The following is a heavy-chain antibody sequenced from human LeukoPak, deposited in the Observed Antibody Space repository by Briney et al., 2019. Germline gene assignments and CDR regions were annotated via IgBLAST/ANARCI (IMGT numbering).Heavy chain of an antibody. V-gene: IGHV6-1*01. Sequence: SQTLSLTCVISGDSVSSNSPAWNWIRQSPSRGFEWLGRTFYRSQWFKDYAESVKSRISINPDTSQNQLSLQLTSVTPEDTAVYYCARDGDRGYDALDIWGQGTMVTVSS. CDR1: GDSVSSNSPA. D-gene: IGHD6-25*01. CDR2: TFYRSQWFK. CDR3: ARDGDRGYDALDI. J-gene: IGHJ3*02.